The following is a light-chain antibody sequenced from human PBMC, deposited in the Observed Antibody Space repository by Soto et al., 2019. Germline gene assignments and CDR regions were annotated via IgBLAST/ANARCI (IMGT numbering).Light chain of an antibody. CDR2: EVS. V-gene: IGLV2-14*01. J-gene: IGLJ2*01. CDR1: SSDVGAYNY. CDR3: TSYTRTRTLL. Sequence: QSVLTQPASVSGSPGQSITISCTGTSSDVGAYNYVSWYQHHPGRAPKLIIFEVSHRPSGVSDRFSASKSGNTASLTISGLQTEDEDDYYCTSYTRTRTLLFGGGTQLTVL.